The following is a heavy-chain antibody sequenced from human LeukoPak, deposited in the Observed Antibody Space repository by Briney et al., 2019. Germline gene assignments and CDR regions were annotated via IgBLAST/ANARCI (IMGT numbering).Heavy chain of an antibody. CDR1: GGSISSGDYY. CDR3: ARIRKPAAVGIAAAGTHNYMDV. V-gene: IGHV4-30-4*01. CDR2: IYYSGST. J-gene: IGHJ6*03. D-gene: IGHD6-13*01. Sequence: PSETLSLTCTVSGGSISSGDYYWSWIRQPPGKGLEWIGYIYYSGSTYYNPSLKSRVTISVDTSKNQFSLKLSSVTAADTAVYYCARIRKPAAVGIAAAGTHNYMDVWAKGTTVTVSS.